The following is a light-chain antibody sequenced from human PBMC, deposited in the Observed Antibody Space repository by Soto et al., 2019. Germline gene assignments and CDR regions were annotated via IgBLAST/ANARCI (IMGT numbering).Light chain of an antibody. CDR3: QQYETYPYT. CDR1: RGISLH. V-gene: IGKV1-16*01. Sequence: DIQMTQSPSSLSASVGDRVTITCRASRGISLHLAWFQLKPRKAPRSLIYAASRLQRGVPSRFSVSGSWTEFTLAINNLQPEDFATYFCQQYETYPYTFGRGTNLESK. CDR2: AAS. J-gene: IGKJ2*01.